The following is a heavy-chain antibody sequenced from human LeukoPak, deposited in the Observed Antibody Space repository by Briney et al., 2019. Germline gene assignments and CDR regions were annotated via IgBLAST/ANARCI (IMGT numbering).Heavy chain of an antibody. CDR1: GGTFSSYA. J-gene: IGHJ4*02. CDR3: ARGARGYSYGYVDY. CDR2: IIPIFGTA. V-gene: IGHV1-69*06. Sequence: ASVKVSCKASGGTFSSYASSWVRQAPGQGLEWMGRIIPIFGTANYAQKFQGRVTITADKSTSTAYMELSSLRSEDTAVYYCARGARGYSYGYVDYWGQGTLVTVSS. D-gene: IGHD5-18*01.